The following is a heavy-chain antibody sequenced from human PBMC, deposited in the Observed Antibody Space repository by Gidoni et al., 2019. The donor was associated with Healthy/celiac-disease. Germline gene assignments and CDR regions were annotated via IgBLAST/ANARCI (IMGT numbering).Heavy chain of an antibody. CDR1: GGSFSGYY. D-gene: IGHD3-10*01. CDR2: INHSGST. CDR3: ARLRITMVRGAYRRSYYFDY. V-gene: IGHV4-34*01. Sequence: QVQLQQWGAGLLTPSETLSLTCAVYGGSFSGYYWSWIRQPPGKGLEWIGEINHSGSTNYNPSLKSRVTISVDTSKNQFSLKLSSVTAADTAVYYCARLRITMVRGAYRRSYYFDYWGQGTLVTVSS. J-gene: IGHJ4*02.